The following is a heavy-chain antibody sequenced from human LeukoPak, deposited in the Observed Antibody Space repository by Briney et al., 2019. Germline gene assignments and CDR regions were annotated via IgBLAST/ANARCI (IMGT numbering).Heavy chain of an antibody. Sequence: GESLKISCKGSGYSFTSYWIGWVRQMPGKGLEWMGIIYPGDSGTRYSPSFQGQVTISADKSISTAYLQWSSLKASDTAMYYCASQSIAARPGGYTYYYMDVWGKGTTVTVSS. D-gene: IGHD6-6*01. J-gene: IGHJ6*03. CDR1: GYSFTSYW. CDR3: ASQSIAARPGGYTYYYMDV. CDR2: IYPGDSGT. V-gene: IGHV5-51*01.